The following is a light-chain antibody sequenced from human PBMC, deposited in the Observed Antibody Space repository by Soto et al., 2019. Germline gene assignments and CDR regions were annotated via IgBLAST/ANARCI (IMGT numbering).Light chain of an antibody. Sequence: DIPMTQSPSSLSASVGDRVTITCRASQGISTYLNWYQHKSGKAPNLLIYAASTLQSGVPSRFSGSGSGTDFTLTITSLQPEDFATYYCQQSYTTLRITLGQGTRLEIK. J-gene: IGKJ5*01. CDR1: QGISTY. V-gene: IGKV1-39*01. CDR2: AAS. CDR3: QQSYTTLRIT.